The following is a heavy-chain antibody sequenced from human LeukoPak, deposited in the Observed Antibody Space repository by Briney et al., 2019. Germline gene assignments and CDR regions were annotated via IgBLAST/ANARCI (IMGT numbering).Heavy chain of an antibody. D-gene: IGHD3-22*01. CDR1: GGTFSSYA. CDR3: ARAHYYDSSGLDY. V-gene: IGHV1-69*01. CDR2: IIPIFGTA. Sequence: SVKVSCKASGGTFSSYAISWVRQAPGQGLEWMGGIIPIFGTANCAQKFQGRVTITADESTSTAYMGLSSLRSEDTAVYYCARAHYYDSSGLDYWGQGTLVTVSS. J-gene: IGHJ4*02.